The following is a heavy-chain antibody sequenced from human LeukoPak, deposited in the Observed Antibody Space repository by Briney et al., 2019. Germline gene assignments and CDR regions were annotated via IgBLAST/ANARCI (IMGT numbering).Heavy chain of an antibody. V-gene: IGHV4-59*01. Sequence: PSETLSLTCTVSGGSISTYYWSWFRQPPGKGLEWIGYIYYSGRTNYNPSLKSRVTISLDTSKKQFSLKVSSVTGADTAVYYCAREGDDYEIDYWGQGTLVTVSS. CDR3: AREGDDYEIDY. CDR1: GGSISTYY. D-gene: IGHD5-24*01. J-gene: IGHJ4*02. CDR2: IYYSGRT.